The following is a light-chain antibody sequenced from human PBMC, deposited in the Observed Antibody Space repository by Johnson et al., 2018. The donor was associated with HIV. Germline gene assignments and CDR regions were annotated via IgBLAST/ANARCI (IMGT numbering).Light chain of an antibody. Sequence: QLVLTQPPSVSAAPGQKVTISCSGSTSNIGNNYVSWYQQFPGTAPRLLIYENNKRPSGMPDRFSGSKSATSATLGITVLQTGDEADYYCGTWDSSLSAHYVFGTGTKVTVL. CDR1: TSNIGNNY. J-gene: IGLJ1*01. V-gene: IGLV1-51*02. CDR3: GTWDSSLSAHYV. CDR2: ENN.